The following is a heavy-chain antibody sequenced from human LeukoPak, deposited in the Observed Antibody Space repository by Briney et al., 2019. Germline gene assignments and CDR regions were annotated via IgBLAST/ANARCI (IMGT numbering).Heavy chain of an antibody. CDR1: GGSFSGYY. J-gene: IGHJ4*02. Sequence: SETLSLTCAVYGGSFSGYYWSWIRQPLGKGLEWIGEINHSGSTNYNPSLKSRVTISVDTSKNQFSLKLSSVTAADSAVYYCATAVADNFDYWGQGTLVTVSS. CDR2: INHSGST. CDR3: ATAVADNFDY. V-gene: IGHV4-34*01. D-gene: IGHD6-19*01.